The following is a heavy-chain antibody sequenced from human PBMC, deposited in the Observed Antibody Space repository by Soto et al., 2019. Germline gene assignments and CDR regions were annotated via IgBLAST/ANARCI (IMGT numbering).Heavy chain of an antibody. CDR3: ARGVLPTGHKNWFDP. CDR2: IIPIFGTA. Sequence: SVKVSCKASGGTFSSYAISWVRQAPGQGLEWMGGIIPIFGTANYAQKFQGRVTITADESTGTAYMELSSLRSEDTAVYYCARGVLPTGHKNWFDPWGQGTLVTVSS. J-gene: IGHJ5*02. D-gene: IGHD3-10*01. V-gene: IGHV1-69*13. CDR1: GGTFSSYA.